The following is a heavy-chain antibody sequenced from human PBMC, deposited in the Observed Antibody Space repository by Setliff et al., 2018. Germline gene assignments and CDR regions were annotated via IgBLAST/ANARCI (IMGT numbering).Heavy chain of an antibody. CDR2: IYPGNADT. D-gene: IGHD6-13*01. Sequence: PGESLKISCKGSGYSFTDYWIAWVRQTPGKGLEWMGTIYPGNADTRYSPSFQGQVTISTDTSINPAFLQWNNLKASDTAVYYCARGPYSSSWYALRPLEGLNDYWGQGTLVTVSS. J-gene: IGHJ4*02. V-gene: IGHV5-51*01. CDR1: GYSFTDYW. CDR3: ARGPYSSSWYALRPLEGLNDY.